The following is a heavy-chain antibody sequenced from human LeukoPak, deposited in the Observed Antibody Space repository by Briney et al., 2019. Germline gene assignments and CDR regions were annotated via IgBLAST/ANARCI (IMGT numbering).Heavy chain of an antibody. CDR2: MNPNSGNT. CDR1: GYTFTSYD. Sequence: ASVKVSCKASGYTFTSYDINWVRQATGQGLEWMGWMNPNSGNTGYAQKFQGRVTMTRNTSISTAYMELSSLRSEDTAVYYCARGRSYGYYYYYGMDVWGQGTTVTVSS. CDR3: ARGRSYGYYYYYGMDV. V-gene: IGHV1-8*01. D-gene: IGHD5-18*01. J-gene: IGHJ6*02.